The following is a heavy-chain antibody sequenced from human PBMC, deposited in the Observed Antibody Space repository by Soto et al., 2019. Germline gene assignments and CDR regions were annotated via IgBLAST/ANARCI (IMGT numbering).Heavy chain of an antibody. J-gene: IGHJ5*02. V-gene: IGHV1-2*02. D-gene: IGHD6-6*01. CDR1: GFSFTGYY. Sequence: ASVQVSCKASGFSFTGYYIHWLRQAPGQGLEWMGWINAHSGGTEYAQKFQGRVTLTRDTSIATAYLTLTSLTSDDTDLYYCAKDLTRQLAYWLDPWGQGTQVTVSS. CDR3: AKDLTRQLAYWLDP. CDR2: INAHSGGT.